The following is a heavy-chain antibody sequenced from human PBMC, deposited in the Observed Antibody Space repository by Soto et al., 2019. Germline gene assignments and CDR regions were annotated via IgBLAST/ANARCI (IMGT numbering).Heavy chain of an antibody. CDR1: GGSISSGGYY. Sequence: PSETLSLTCTVPGGSISSGGYYWSWIRQHPGKGLEWIGYIYYSGSTYYNPSLKSRVTISVDTSKNQFSLKLSSVTAADTAVYYCARDDGGDGAFDIWGQGIMVTVSS. CDR3: ARDDGGDGAFDI. V-gene: IGHV4-31*03. D-gene: IGHD2-21*02. CDR2: IYYSGST. J-gene: IGHJ3*02.